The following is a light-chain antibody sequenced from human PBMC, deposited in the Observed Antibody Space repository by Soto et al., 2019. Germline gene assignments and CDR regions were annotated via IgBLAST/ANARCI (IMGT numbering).Light chain of an antibody. CDR2: GAS. J-gene: IGKJ5*01. CDR1: QTILSN. CDR3: QQYNNWPIT. Sequence: EIVMTQSPATLSVSPGERATLSCRASQTILSNLAWYQQKPGRAPRLLIYGASTRATGIPASFSGSGSGTEFTLTISSLQSEDFAVYYCQQYNNWPITFGQGTRLEIK. V-gene: IGKV3-15*01.